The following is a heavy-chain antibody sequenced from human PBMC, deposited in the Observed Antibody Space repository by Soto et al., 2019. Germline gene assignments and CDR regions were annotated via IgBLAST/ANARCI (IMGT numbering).Heavy chain of an antibody. Sequence: GVSLSLSCSASAFTFSTYGMNWVSPAPRKGLEWLSSISDSGHYIYYADSVKGRFTISRDNAKNSLFLRMNSLRGEDTAVYYCARSGLALPYSASHWFDPWGHGTRVTGSA. CDR1: AFTFSTYG. V-gene: IGHV3-21*01. CDR2: ISDSGHYI. CDR3: ARSGLALPYSASHWFDP. J-gene: IGHJ5*02. D-gene: IGHD3-22*01.